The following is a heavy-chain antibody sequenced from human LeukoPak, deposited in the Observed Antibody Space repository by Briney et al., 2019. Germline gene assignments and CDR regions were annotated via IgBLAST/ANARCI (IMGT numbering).Heavy chain of an antibody. CDR1: GFTFNNAW. V-gene: IGHV3-15*01. Sequence: GGSLRLSCAASGFTFNNAWMSWVRQAPGKGLEWVGRIKSKTDGGTTAYAAPVKGRFTISRDDSNNTLYLQMNSLKTEGTAVYYCTTVDTSVIVISGDYWGQGTLVTVSS. CDR3: TTVDTSVIVISGDY. J-gene: IGHJ4*02. D-gene: IGHD3-16*02. CDR2: IKSKTDGGTT.